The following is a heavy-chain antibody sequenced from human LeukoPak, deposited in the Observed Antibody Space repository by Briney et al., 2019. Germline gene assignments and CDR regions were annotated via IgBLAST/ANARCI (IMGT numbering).Heavy chain of an antibody. CDR1: GDSVSSNSAA. Sequence: SQTLSLTCAISGDSVSSNSAAWNWIRQSPSRGLEWLGRTYYRSKWYNDYAVSVKSRITINPDTSKNQFSLQLNSVTPEDTAVYYCARAVKDSSGWDRILDYWGQGTLDTVSS. V-gene: IGHV6-1*01. J-gene: IGHJ4*02. D-gene: IGHD6-19*01. CDR3: ARAVKDSSGWDRILDY. CDR2: TYYRSKWYN.